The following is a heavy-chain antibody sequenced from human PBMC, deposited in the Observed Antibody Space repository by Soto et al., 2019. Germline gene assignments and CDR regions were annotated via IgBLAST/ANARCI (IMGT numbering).Heavy chain of an antibody. V-gene: IGHV4-34*01. CDR1: GGSFSGYY. D-gene: IGHD5-18*01. CDR2: INHSGST. J-gene: IGHJ3*02. Sequence: SETLSLTCAVYGGSFSGYYWSWIRQPPGKGLEWIGEINHSGSTNYNPSLKSRVTISVDTSKNQFSLKLSSVTAADTAVYYCARGPRRAMVPPDAFDIWGQGTMVTVSS. CDR3: ARGPRRAMVPPDAFDI.